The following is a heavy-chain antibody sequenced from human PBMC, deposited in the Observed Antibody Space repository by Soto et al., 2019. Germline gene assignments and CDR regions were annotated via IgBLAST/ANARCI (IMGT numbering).Heavy chain of an antibody. CDR3: AKDEAPAAMDSVYAFDV. J-gene: IGHJ3*01. V-gene: IGHV3-30*02. Sequence: PGGSLRLSCAASEFTFRSYGMDWVRQAPGKGLEWVAFIPYDGSKKFYADSVKGRFTISRDNSKKTLYLQMSSLRVDDTAVYYCAKDEAPAAMDSVYAFDVWGQGTMVTVSS. CDR2: IPYDGSKK. D-gene: IGHD2-2*01. CDR1: EFTFRSYG.